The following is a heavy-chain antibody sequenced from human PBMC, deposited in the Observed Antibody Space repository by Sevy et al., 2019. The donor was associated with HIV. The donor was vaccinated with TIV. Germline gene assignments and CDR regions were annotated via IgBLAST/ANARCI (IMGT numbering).Heavy chain of an antibody. J-gene: IGHJ3*02. CDR1: GFTFSSYA. D-gene: IGHD1-26*01. Sequence: GGSLRLSCAASGFTFSSYAMSWVRQAPGKGLEWVSAISGSGGSTYYADSVKGRFTISRDNSKNTLYLQMNILRAEDTAVYYCAKDLGWELIAFDIWGQGTMVTVSS. CDR2: ISGSGGST. V-gene: IGHV3-23*01. CDR3: AKDLGWELIAFDI.